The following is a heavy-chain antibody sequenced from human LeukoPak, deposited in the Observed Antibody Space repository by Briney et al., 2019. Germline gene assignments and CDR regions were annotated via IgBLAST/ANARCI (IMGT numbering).Heavy chain of an antibody. J-gene: IGHJ4*02. CDR2: ISSSSSTI. V-gene: IGHV3-48*01. Sequence: PGGPLRPPFQASGFTSISFTRNWFGQPPGKGLEWVSYISSSSSTIYYADSVKGRFTISRDNAKNSLYLQMNSLRAEDTAVYYCASTDYFDYWGQGTLVTVSS. CDR3: ASTDYFDY. CDR1: GFTSISFT.